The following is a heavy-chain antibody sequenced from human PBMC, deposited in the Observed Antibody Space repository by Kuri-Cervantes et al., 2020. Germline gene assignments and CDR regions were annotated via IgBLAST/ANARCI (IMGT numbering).Heavy chain of an antibody. Sequence: ASVKVSCKASGYTFTSYGISWVRQAPGQGLEWMGWINPNSGGTNYAQKFQGRVTMTRDTSISTAYMELSSLRSEDTAVYYCARDSGYYDFWSGYSNNWFEPWGQGTLVTVSS. V-gene: IGHV1-2*02. D-gene: IGHD3-3*01. J-gene: IGHJ5*02. CDR3: ARDSGYYDFWSGYSNNWFEP. CDR1: GYTFTSYG. CDR2: INPNSGGT.